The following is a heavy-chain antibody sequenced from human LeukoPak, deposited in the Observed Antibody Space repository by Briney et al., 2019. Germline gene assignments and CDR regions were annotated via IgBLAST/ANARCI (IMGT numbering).Heavy chain of an antibody. CDR3: ARVPLIVGATADDY. J-gene: IGHJ4*02. D-gene: IGHD1-26*01. CDR1: GYTFTGYY. Sequence: GASVKVSCKASGYTFTGYYMHWVRQAPGQGLEWMGWINPNSGGTNYAQKFQGRVTMTRDTSISTAYMELSRLRSDDTAVYYFARVPLIVGATADDYWGQGTLVTVSS. V-gene: IGHV1-2*02. CDR2: INPNSGGT.